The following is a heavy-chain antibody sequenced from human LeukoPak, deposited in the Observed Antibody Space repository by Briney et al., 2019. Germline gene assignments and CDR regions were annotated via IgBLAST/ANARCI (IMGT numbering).Heavy chain of an antibody. CDR1: GFTFYNSG. J-gene: IGHJ4*02. D-gene: IGHD2-21*01. V-gene: IGHV3-23*01. Sequence: GGSLRLSCAASGFTFYNSGMTWVRQSPGKGLEWVSGISGSGRSTYYADPVKGRFTISRDNSKHTLYLQMNSLRTEDAAVYYSAKDRVSNAVFDYWGQGTLVTVSS. CDR3: AKDRVSNAVFDY. CDR2: ISGSGRST.